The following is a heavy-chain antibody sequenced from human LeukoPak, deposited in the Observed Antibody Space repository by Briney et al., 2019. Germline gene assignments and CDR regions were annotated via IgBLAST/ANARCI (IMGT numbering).Heavy chain of an antibody. CDR1: GFTFSRYG. CDR3: AKDSLDYGGSGYAFGI. D-gene: IGHD4-23*01. CDR2: IRYDGSNK. Sequence: GGSLRLSCAASGFTFSRYGMHWVRQAPGKGLEWVTFIRYDGSNKYYADSVKGRFTISRDSSKNTLYLQMNSLRAEDTDLYYCAKDSLDYGGSGYAFGIWGQGTMVTVSS. J-gene: IGHJ3*02. V-gene: IGHV3-30*02.